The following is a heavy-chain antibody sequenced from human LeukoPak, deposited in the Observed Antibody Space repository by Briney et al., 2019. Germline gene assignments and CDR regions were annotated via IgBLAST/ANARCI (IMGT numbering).Heavy chain of an antibody. V-gene: IGHV4-39*07. Sequence: SETLSLTCTVSGGSISSSSYYWGWIRQPPGKGLEWIGSIYYSGSTCYNPSLKSRVTISVDTSKNQFSLKLSSVTAADTAVYYCARDFSSGWSGGFDYWGQGTLVTVSS. CDR2: IYYSGST. J-gene: IGHJ4*02. D-gene: IGHD6-19*01. CDR1: GGSISSSSYY. CDR3: ARDFSSGWSGGFDY.